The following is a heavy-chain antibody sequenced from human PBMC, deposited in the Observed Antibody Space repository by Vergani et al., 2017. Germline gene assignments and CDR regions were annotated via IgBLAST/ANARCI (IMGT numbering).Heavy chain of an antibody. CDR1: GGSISSYY. J-gene: IGHJ4*02. CDR3: AREVEYSSSSPDRVIDY. D-gene: IGHD6-6*01. Sequence: QVQLQESGPGLVKPSETLSLTCTVSGGSISSYYWSWIRQPPGKGLEWVGEINHSGSTNYNPSLKRRVTISVATSKNQFSLKLSSVTDADTAVYYCAREVEYSSSSPDRVIDYWGQGTLVTVSS. V-gene: IGHV4-59*12. CDR2: INHSGST.